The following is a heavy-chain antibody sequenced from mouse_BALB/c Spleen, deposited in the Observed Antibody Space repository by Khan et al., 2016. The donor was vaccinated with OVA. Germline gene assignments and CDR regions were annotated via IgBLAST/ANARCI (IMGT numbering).Heavy chain of an antibody. Sequence: QVQLQQSGGEVVRPGTSVKISCKASGYTFTNYWLGWVRQRPGHGLEWIGDIYPGGYFTNYNEKFKDKATLTVDTSSPTANMQLSSLTSEDSAVYFCARWATWYFDVWGAGTTVTVSS. J-gene: IGHJ1*01. V-gene: IGHV1-63*02. CDR1: GYTFTNYW. CDR2: IYPGGYFT. D-gene: IGHD3-1*01. CDR3: ARWATWYFDV.